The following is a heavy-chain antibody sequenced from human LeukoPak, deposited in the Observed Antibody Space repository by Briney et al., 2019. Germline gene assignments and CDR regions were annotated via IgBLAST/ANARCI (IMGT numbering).Heavy chain of an antibody. CDR1: GGSISSSNW. V-gene: IGHV4-31*11. J-gene: IGHJ5*02. CDR2: IYYSGST. D-gene: IGHD4-23*01. CDR3: ARVLGTVVGPGWFDP. Sequence: SETLSLTCAVSGGSISSSNWWSWVRQPPGKGLEWIGYIYYSGSTYYNPSLKSRVTISVDTSKNQFSLRLSSETAADTAVYYCARVLGTVVGPGWFDPWGQGTLVTVSS.